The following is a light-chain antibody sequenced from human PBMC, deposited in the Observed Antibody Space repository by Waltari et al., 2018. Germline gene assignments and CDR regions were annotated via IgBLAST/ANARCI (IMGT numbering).Light chain of an antibody. J-gene: IGKJ5*01. CDR3: QQYDNLLIT. Sequence: DIQMTQSPSSLSASVGDRVTITCQASQDITNYLNWYQQKPGKAPKLLIYDASNLETGVPSRFSGSGSGTDFTLTISSLQPEDIATYYCQQYDNLLITFGQGTRLEIK. CDR1: QDITNY. CDR2: DAS. V-gene: IGKV1-33*01.